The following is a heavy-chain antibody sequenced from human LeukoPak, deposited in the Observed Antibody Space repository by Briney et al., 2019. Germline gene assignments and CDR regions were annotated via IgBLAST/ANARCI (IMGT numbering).Heavy chain of an antibody. CDR3: ARRYDYGDFLYHFDI. D-gene: IGHD4-17*01. CDR1: GFTFSDYY. CDR2: IYYSGST. J-gene: IGHJ3*02. Sequence: PGGSLRLSCAASGFTFSDYYMSWIRQPPGKGLEWIGSIYYSGSTYYNPSLKSRVTISVDTSKNQFSLKLSSVTAADTAVYYCARRYDYGDFLYHFDIWGQGTMVTVSS. V-gene: IGHV4-39*01.